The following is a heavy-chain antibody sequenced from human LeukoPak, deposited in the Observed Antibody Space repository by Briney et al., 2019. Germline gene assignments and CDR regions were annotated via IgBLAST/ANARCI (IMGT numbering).Heavy chain of an antibody. Sequence: QPGGSLRLSCAASGFTFSSYGMHWVRQAPGKGLEWVAFIRYDGSNKYYADSVKGRFTISRDSAKNSLYLQMNSLRAEDAALYYCARGGYSGYNYYYYYMDVWGEGTTVTVSS. CDR3: ARGGYSGYNYYYYYMDV. D-gene: IGHD5-12*01. V-gene: IGHV3-30*02. J-gene: IGHJ6*03. CDR2: IRYDGSNK. CDR1: GFTFSSYG.